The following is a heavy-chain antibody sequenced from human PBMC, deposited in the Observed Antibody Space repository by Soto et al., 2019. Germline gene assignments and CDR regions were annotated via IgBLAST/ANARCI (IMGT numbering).Heavy chain of an antibody. CDR2: ISTGSGTI. CDR3: ARDSSHYDNIWGNYRILDY. CDR1: GFTFSSYS. D-gene: IGHD3-16*01. V-gene: IGHV3-48*01. J-gene: IGHJ4*02. Sequence: GSLRLSCAASGFTFSSYSMNWVRQAPGKGLEWVSYISTGSGTIYYADSVRGRFTISRDNAQNSLYLQMNSLRAEDTAIYYCARDSSHYDNIWGNYRILDYWGQGTLVTVSS.